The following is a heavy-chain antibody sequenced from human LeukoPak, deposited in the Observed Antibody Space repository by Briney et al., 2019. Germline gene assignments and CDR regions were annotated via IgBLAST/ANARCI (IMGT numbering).Heavy chain of an antibody. J-gene: IGHJ4*02. CDR2: ISGSGGST. V-gene: IGHV3-23*01. Sequence: GGSLRLSCAASGFTFSSYAMSWVRQAPGKGLEWVSAISGSGGSTYYADSVKGRFTISRDNSKNTLYLQMNSLRAEDTAVYYCAKDRLRLGELSSLGYWGQGTLVTVSS. D-gene: IGHD3-16*02. CDR1: GFTFSSYA. CDR3: AKDRLRLGELSSLGY.